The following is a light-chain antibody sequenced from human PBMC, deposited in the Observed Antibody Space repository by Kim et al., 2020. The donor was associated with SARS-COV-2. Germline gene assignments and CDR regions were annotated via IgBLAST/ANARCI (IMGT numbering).Light chain of an antibody. CDR2: AAS. V-gene: IGKV3-15*01. CDR3: QQYDNWPLYT. CDR1: ESVTTN. Sequence: EIVMTQSPVTLSVSPGERATLSCRVSESVTTNVAWFQQKPGQAPRLLIHAASTRATGVPARFSGSGSGTEFTLTISSLQSEDFAVYYCQQYDNWPLYTFGQGTKLEI. J-gene: IGKJ2*01.